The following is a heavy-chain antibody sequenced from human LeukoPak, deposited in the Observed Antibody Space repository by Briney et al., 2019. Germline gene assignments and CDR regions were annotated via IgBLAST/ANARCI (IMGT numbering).Heavy chain of an antibody. D-gene: IGHD5-18*01. CDR1: GGSISSSSYY. J-gene: IGHJ4*02. CDR3: ARVKTAMVYFDY. V-gene: IGHV4-39*07. Sequence: KSSETLSLTCTVSGGSISSSSYYWGWIRQPPGKGLEWIGSIYYSGSTYYNPSLKSRVAISVDTSKNQFSLKLSSVTAADTAVYYCARVKTAMVYFDYWGQGTLVTVSS. CDR2: IYYSGST.